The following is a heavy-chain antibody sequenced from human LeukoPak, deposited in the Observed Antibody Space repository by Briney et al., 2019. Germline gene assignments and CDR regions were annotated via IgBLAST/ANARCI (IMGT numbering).Heavy chain of an antibody. J-gene: IGHJ4*02. CDR3: ARHAGGIAAAGTRPFDY. V-gene: IGHV4-39*01. CDR1: GASFSSSTYY. Sequence: SETLSLTCTVSGASFSSSTYYWGWIRQPPGKGLEWIGSIYYSGSTYYNPSLKSRVTMSVDTSKNQFSLKLSSVTTADTAAYYCARHAGGIAAAGTRPFDYWGQGTLVTVSS. D-gene: IGHD6-13*01. CDR2: IYYSGST.